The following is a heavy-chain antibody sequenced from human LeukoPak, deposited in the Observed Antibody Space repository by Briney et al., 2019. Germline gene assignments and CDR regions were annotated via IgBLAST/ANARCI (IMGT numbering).Heavy chain of an antibody. CDR2: INHSGST. J-gene: IGHJ4*02. D-gene: IGHD6-6*01. Sequence: SETLPLTCAVYGESFSGYYWTWIRQPPGKGLEWIGEINHSGSTNCNPSLKSRVTISVDTSKNQFSLKLSSVTAADTAVYYCARRPQVAARFVYWGQGTLVTASS. V-gene: IGHV4-34*01. CDR3: ARRPQVAARFVY. CDR1: GESFSGYY.